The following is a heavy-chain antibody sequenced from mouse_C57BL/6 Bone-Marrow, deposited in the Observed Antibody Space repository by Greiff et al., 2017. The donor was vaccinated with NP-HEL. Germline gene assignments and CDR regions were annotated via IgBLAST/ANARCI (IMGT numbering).Heavy chain of an antibody. CDR2: ISDGGSYT. CDR1: GFTFSSYA. V-gene: IGHV5-4*03. J-gene: IGHJ4*01. CDR3: ARWAMDY. Sequence: EVMLVESGGGLVKPGGFLKLSCAASGFTFSSYAMSWVRQTPEKRLEWVATISDGGSYTYYPDNVKGRFTISRDNAKNNLYLQMSHLKSEDTAMYYCARWAMDYWGQGTSVTVSS.